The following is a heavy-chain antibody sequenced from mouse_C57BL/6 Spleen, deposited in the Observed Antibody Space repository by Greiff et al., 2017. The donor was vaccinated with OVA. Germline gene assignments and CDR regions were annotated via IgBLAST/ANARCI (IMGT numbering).Heavy chain of an antibody. V-gene: IGHV3-6*01. Sequence: EVQVVESGPGLVKPSQSLSLTCSVTGYSITSGYYWNWIRQFPGNKLEWMGYISYDGSNNYNPSLKNRISITRDTSKNQFFLKLNSVTTEDTATYYCARYGVEGYFDYWGQGTTLTVSS. D-gene: IGHD1-1*01. J-gene: IGHJ2*01. CDR3: ARYGVEGYFDY. CDR2: ISYDGSN. CDR1: GYSITSGYY.